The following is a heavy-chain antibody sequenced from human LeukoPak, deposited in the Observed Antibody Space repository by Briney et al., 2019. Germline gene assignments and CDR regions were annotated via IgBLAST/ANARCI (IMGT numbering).Heavy chain of an antibody. V-gene: IGHV4-39*02. CDR3: ARDQRYYDSSGYFWFDP. J-gene: IGHJ5*02. Sequence: SETLSLTCTASGGSISSSSYYWGWIRQPPGKGLEWIGSIYYGGSTYYNPSLKSRVTISVDTSKNQFSLKLNSVTAADTAVYYCARDQRYYDSSGYFWFDPWGQGTLVTVFS. CDR2: IYYGGST. D-gene: IGHD3-22*01. CDR1: GGSISSSSYY.